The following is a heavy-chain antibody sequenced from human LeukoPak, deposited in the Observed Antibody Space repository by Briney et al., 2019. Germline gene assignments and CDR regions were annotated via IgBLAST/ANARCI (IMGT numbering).Heavy chain of an antibody. J-gene: IGHJ5*02. CDR1: GGSISSYY. Sequence: SETLSLTCTVSGGSISSYYWSWIRQPPGKGLEWIGYIYYSGSTNYNPSLKSRVTISVDTSKNQFSLKLSSVTAADTAVYYCVRHPHRYANPDWFDPWGQGTLVTVSS. D-gene: IGHD4/OR15-4a*01. V-gene: IGHV4-59*08. CDR3: VRHPHRYANPDWFDP. CDR2: IYYSGST.